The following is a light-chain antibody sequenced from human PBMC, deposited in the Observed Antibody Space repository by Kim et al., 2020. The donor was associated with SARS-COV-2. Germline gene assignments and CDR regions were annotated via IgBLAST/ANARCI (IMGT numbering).Light chain of an antibody. V-gene: IGKV2-24*01. Sequence: QPCSISCRSSQSLLQRDGNTYLRWLQQGPGQSPRLLIYKVSNRFSGVTDRFSGSGAGSDFTLKISRVEAEDVGLYYCVEASHFPHSFGQGTKLEI. CDR3: VEASHFPHS. CDR2: KVS. J-gene: IGKJ2*03. CDR1: QSLLQRDGNTY.